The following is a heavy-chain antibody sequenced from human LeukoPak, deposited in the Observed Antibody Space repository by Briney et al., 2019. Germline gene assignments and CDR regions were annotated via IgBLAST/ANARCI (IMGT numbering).Heavy chain of an antibody. J-gene: IGHJ4*02. Sequence: KLGESLKISCKGSGYRFTSYWIGWVRQMPGKGLEWMGIIYPGDSDTRYSPSFQGQVTISADKSISTAYLQWITLKASDTAMYYCARLSESYDSYHDYWGQGTLVTVSS. CDR1: GYRFTSYW. V-gene: IGHV5-51*01. D-gene: IGHD1-26*01. CDR3: ARLSESYDSYHDY. CDR2: IYPGDSDT.